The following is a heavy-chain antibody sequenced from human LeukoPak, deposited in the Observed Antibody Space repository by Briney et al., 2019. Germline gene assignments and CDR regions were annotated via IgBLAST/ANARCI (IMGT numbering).Heavy chain of an antibody. Sequence: ASVKVSCKASGYTFTGYYMHWVRQAPGQGLEWMGWINPNSGGTNYAQKFQGRVTMTRDTSISTAYMELSSLRSEDTAVYYCARGGYSYGGYYYYYMDVWGKGTTVTVSS. CDR1: GYTFTGYY. V-gene: IGHV1-2*02. D-gene: IGHD5-18*01. J-gene: IGHJ6*03. CDR2: INPNSGGT. CDR3: ARGGYSYGGYYYYYMDV.